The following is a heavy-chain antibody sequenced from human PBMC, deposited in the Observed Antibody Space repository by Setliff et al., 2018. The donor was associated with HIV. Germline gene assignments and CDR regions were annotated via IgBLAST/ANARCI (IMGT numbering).Heavy chain of an antibody. J-gene: IGHJ3*02. CDR1: GGSISTSY. Sequence: SETLSLTCTVSGGSISTSYWNWIRQPPGKGLEWIAYIYISGTTNYNPSLKSRVTISLDTSRNQFSLKLGSGTAADTAMYYCAREHCSGGSCNGFDIWGQGTMVT. D-gene: IGHD2-15*01. V-gene: IGHV4-4*09. CDR2: IYISGTT. CDR3: AREHCSGGSCNGFDI.